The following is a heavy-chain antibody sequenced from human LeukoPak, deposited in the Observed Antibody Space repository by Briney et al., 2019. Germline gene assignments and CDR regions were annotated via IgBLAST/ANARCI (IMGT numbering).Heavy chain of an antibody. J-gene: IGHJ3*02. V-gene: IGHV4-59*12. CDR1: GGSINDFY. D-gene: IGHD2-21*02. Sequence: SETLSLTCTVSGGSINDFYWSWIRQPPGKGLEWIGYIHYIGSTTFNPSLQSRVTISLDTSKNQFSLKLNSVTAADTAVYYCARDRGSTAPNAFDIWGQGTMVTVSS. CDR2: IHYIGST. CDR3: ARDRGSTAPNAFDI.